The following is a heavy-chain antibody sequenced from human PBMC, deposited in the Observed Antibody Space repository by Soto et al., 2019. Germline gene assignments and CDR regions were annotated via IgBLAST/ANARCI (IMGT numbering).Heavy chain of an antibody. CDR3: ARVNGHYYYGMDV. CDR1: GFTFSDSY. J-gene: IGHJ6*02. Sequence: QVQLVESGGGLVKPGGSLRLSGPASGFTFSDSYLSWFRQPPGKGREWVSDISSSGSTIYYANSVKGRFTISRDNAKNSLYLQMNSLRAEDTAVYYCARVNGHYYYGMDVWGQGTTVTVSS. CDR2: ISSSGSTI. D-gene: IGHD1-1*01. V-gene: IGHV3-11*01.